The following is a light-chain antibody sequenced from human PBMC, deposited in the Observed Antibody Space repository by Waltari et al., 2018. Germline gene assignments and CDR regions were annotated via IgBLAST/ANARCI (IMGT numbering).Light chain of an antibody. CDR2: DVV. Sequence: QSALTQPASVSGSPGQTITISCTGPSSDLGGHNYVSWYQQHPGKAPKLMIYDVVKRPSGVSNRFSGSKSGNTASLTISGLQAEDDAIYYCSSYASSKFGGGTKLTVL. J-gene: IGLJ2*01. CDR3: SSYASSK. V-gene: IGLV2-14*01. CDR1: SSDLGGHNY.